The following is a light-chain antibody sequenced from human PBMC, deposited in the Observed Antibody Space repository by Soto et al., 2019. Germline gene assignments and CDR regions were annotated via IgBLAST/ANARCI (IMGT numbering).Light chain of an antibody. J-gene: IGKJ2*01. CDR1: QVIGSRY. CDR3: QQFCNSTPHT. V-gene: IGKV3-20*01. CDR2: GAS. Sequence: EIVMTQSPGTLSLSPGERATISCRASQVIGSRYLAWYHQKSGQAPRLLIYGASSRATGIPDRFSGSGSGTDCTLTISSLEPEDFRVYYCQQFCNSTPHTFGQRTKLESK.